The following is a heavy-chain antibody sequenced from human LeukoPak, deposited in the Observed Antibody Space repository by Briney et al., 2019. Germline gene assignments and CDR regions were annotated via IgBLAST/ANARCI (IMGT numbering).Heavy chain of an antibody. CDR1: GGTFSSYA. Sequence: GASVKVSCKASGGTFSSYAISWVRQAPGQGLEWMGGIIPIFGTANYAQKFQGRVTITADESTSTAYMELSSLRSEDTAVYYCARWLWIKPEENWFDPWGQGTLVTVSS. CDR3: ARWLWIKPEENWFDP. V-gene: IGHV1-69*13. J-gene: IGHJ5*02. D-gene: IGHD5-12*01. CDR2: IIPIFGTA.